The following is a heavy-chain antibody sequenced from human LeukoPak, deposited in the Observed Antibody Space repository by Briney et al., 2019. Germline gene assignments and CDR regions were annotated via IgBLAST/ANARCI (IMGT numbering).Heavy chain of an antibody. D-gene: IGHD1-14*01. CDR3: AKETIKGFDY. J-gene: IGHJ4*02. Sequence: GGPLRLSCAASGFTFSSYAMTWVRQAPGKGLEWVSVISGSAGSTYYADSVKGRFTISRDNSKNTLYLQMNSLRAEDTAVYYCAKETIKGFDYWGQGTLVTVSS. CDR2: ISGSAGST. V-gene: IGHV3-23*01. CDR1: GFTFSSYA.